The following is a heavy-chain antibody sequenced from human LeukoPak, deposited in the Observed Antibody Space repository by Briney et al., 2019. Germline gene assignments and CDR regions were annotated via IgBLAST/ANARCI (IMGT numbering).Heavy chain of an antibody. CDR3: ASLELDTASGRY. D-gene: IGHD5-18*01. J-gene: IGHJ4*02. CDR2: ISSSSSYI. V-gene: IGHV3-21*04. Sequence: GGSLRLSCAASGFTFSSYSMNWVRQAPGKGLEWVSSISSSSSYIYYADSVKGRFTISRDNAKNSLYLQMNSLRAEDTAVYYCASLELDTASGRYWGQGTLVTVSS. CDR1: GFTFSSYS.